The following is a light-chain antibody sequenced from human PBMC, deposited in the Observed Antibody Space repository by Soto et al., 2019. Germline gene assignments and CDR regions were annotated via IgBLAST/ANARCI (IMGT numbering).Light chain of an antibody. Sequence: QSALTQPASVSGSPGQSITISCTGTSSDVGAYTFVSWYQQHPDKVPKLMIFDVSRPPSGVSDRFSGSKSGNTASLTISGLQPDDEADYYCSSYTSSSTHVFGSGTKHTVL. CDR3: SSYTSSSTHV. CDR2: DVS. CDR1: SSDVGAYTF. J-gene: IGLJ1*01. V-gene: IGLV2-14*03.